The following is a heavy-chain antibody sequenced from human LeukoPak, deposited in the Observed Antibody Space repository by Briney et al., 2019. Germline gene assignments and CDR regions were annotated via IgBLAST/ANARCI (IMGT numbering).Heavy chain of an antibody. D-gene: IGHD2-2*01. CDR1: GGTFSSYA. CDR3: ARDGGKYCSSTSCYGPDY. J-gene: IGHJ4*02. Sequence: ASVKVSCKASGGTFSSYAISWVRQAPGQGLEWMGGIIPIFGTANYAQKFQGRVTITADESTSTAYMELSSLRSEDTAVCYCARDGGKYCSSTSCYGPDYWGQGTLVTVSS. CDR2: IIPIFGTA. V-gene: IGHV1-69*13.